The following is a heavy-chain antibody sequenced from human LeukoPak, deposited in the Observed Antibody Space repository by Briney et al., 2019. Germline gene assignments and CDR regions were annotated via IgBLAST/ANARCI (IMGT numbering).Heavy chain of an antibody. CDR3: ARDAVYGYCSGGSCYLYENWLDP. V-gene: IGHV4-4*07. CDR2: IYTSGST. CDR1: GGSISSYY. D-gene: IGHD2-15*01. J-gene: IGHJ5*02. Sequence: SETLSLTCTVSGGSISSYYWSWIRQPAGKGLEWIGRIYTSGSTNYNPSLKSRVTMSVDTSKNQFSLKLSSVTAADTAVYYCARDAVYGYCSGGSCYLYENWLDPWGQGTLVTVSS.